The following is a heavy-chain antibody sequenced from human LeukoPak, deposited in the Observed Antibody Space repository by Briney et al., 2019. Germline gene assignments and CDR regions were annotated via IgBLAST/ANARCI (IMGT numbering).Heavy chain of an antibody. Sequence: QPGGSLRLSCTASGFTFGDYAMSWFRQAPGKGLEWVGFIRSKAYGGTTEHAASVKGRFAISRDDSKSIAYLQMNSLKTEDTAVYYCTRDPGIVGAQGAFDIWGQGTMVTVSS. J-gene: IGHJ3*02. CDR1: GFTFGDYA. D-gene: IGHD1-26*01. V-gene: IGHV3-49*03. CDR3: TRDPGIVGAQGAFDI. CDR2: IRSKAYGGTT.